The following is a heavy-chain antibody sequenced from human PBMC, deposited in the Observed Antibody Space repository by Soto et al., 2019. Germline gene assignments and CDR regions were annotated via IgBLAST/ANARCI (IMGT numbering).Heavy chain of an antibody. CDR2: IYPGDSDT. J-gene: IGHJ4*02. V-gene: IGHV5-51*01. D-gene: IGHD4-4*01. CDR3: ARQATWDDYSNYFDY. CDR1: GYSFTSYW. Sequence: GESLKISCKGSGYSFTSYWIGWVRQMPGKGLEWMGIIYPGDSDTRYSPSFQGQVTISADKSISTAYLQWSSLKASDTAMYYCARQATWDDYSNYFDYWGQGTLVTVSS.